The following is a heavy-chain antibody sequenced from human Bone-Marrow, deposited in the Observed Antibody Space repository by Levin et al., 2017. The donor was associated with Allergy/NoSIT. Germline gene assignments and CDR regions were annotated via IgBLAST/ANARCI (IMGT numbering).Heavy chain of an antibody. CDR2: ISSSGSTI. J-gene: IGHJ4*02. V-gene: IGHV3-11*01. D-gene: IGHD3-3*01. CDR1: GFTFSDYY. Sequence: PGGSLRLSCAASGFTFSDYYMSWIRQAPGKGLEWVSYISSSGSTIYYADSVKGRFTISRDNAKNSLYLQMNSLRAEDTAVYYCASLTIFGVVTQTTDFDYWGQGTLVTVSS. CDR3: ASLTIFGVVTQTTDFDY.